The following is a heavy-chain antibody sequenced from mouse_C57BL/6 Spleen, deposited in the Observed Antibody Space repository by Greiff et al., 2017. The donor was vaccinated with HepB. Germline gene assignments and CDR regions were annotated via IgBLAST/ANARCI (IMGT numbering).Heavy chain of an antibody. CDR2: IRNKANGYTT. J-gene: IGHJ2*01. D-gene: IGHD1-1*01. CDR1: GFTFTDYY. Sequence: EVQLVESGGGLVQPGGSLSLSCAASGFTFTDYYMSWVRQPPGKALEWLGFIRNKANGYTTEYSASVKGRFTISRDNSQSILYLQMNALRAEDSATYYCARYYGSSGDFDYWGQGTTLTVSS. CDR3: ARYYGSSGDFDY. V-gene: IGHV7-3*01.